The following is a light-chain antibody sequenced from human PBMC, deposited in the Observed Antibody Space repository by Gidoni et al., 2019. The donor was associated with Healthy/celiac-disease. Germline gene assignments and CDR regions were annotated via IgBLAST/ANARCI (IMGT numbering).Light chain of an antibody. CDR2: GVS. CDR1: QSVSSN. CDR3: QQYNNWPAYT. Sequence: EIVMTQSPATLSVSPGERATLSCRASQSVSSNLAWYQQKPGQAPRLLIYGVSTRATGIPGRCSGSGSGTEFTLTISSLQSEDFAVYYCQQYNNWPAYTFGQGTNLEIK. J-gene: IGKJ2*01. V-gene: IGKV3-15*01.